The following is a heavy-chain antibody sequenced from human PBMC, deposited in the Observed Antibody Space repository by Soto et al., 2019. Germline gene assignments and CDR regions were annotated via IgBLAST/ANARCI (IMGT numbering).Heavy chain of an antibody. J-gene: IGHJ6*02. CDR3: ARVDCSSTSCPLGSYYGVDV. V-gene: IGHV3-7*03. Sequence: GGSLRLSCAASGFTFSSYWMSWVRQAPGKGLEWVANIKQDGSEKYYVDSVKGRFTISRDNAKNSLYLQMNSLRAEDTAVYYCARVDCSSTSCPLGSYYGVDVWGQGTTVTVSS. CDR1: GFTFSSYW. CDR2: IKQDGSEK. D-gene: IGHD2-2*01.